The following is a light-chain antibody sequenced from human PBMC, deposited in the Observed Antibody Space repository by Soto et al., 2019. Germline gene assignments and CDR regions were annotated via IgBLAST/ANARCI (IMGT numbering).Light chain of an antibody. V-gene: IGKV1-27*01. CDR2: AAS. CDR1: QDINTY. J-gene: IGKJ3*01. Sequence: DIQMTQSPSSLSASVGDRVTISCRASQDINTYLAWYQQKPGKAPKLLIYAASTLQSGVPSRFSGSGSGTAFTLTISSLQPEDVATYYCQRHNSAPPVTFGPGTKVD. CDR3: QRHNSAPPVT.